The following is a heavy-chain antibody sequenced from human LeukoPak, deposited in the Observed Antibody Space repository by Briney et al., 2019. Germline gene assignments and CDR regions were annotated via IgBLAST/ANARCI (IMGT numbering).Heavy chain of an antibody. Sequence: GGSLRLSCAASGFTFSSYGMHWVRQAPGKGLEWVAVISYDGSNKYYADSVKGRFTISRDNSKNTLYLQMNSLRAEDTAVYYCAKQRGYFDSSGWHPDYWGQGTLVTVSS. CDR3: AKQRGYFDSSGWHPDY. J-gene: IGHJ4*02. V-gene: IGHV3-30*18. D-gene: IGHD6-19*01. CDR1: GFTFSSYG. CDR2: ISYDGSNK.